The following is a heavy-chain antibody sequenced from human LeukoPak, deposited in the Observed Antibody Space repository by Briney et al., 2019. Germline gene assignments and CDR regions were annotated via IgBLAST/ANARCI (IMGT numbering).Heavy chain of an antibody. J-gene: IGHJ4*02. CDR2: ITTTAHGATT. V-gene: IGHV3-15*01. CDR3: SEGLDY. Sequence: PGGSLRLSCAASGFTFSYVWMSWVRQAPGKGLEWVGRITTTAHGATTEYAAPVKGRFTISRDDSKNTVYLQMNSLKTEDTAVYYCSEGLDYWGQGTLVTVSS. CDR1: GFTFSYVW.